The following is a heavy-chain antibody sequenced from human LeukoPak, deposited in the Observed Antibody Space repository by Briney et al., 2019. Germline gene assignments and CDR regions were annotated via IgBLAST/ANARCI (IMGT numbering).Heavy chain of an antibody. D-gene: IGHD3-9*01. V-gene: IGHV1-69*01. J-gene: IGHJ4*02. CDR3: ARGCYDILTGYLVW. CDR1: GGTFSSYA. CDR2: IIPIFGTA. Sequence: ASVKVSCKASGGTFSSYAISWVRQAPGQGLEWMGGIIPIFGTANYAQKFQGRVTITADESTSTAYMELSSLRSEDTAVYYCARGCYDILTGYLVWWGQGTLVTVSS.